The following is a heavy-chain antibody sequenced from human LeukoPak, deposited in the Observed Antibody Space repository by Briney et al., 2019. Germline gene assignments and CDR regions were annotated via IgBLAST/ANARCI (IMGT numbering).Heavy chain of an antibody. CDR3: AKSDIAAAGTGASDI. Sequence: GGSLRLSCTASGFTLSNYEMKWVRQAPGKGLEWISYINSGGSTDYADSVKGRFTISRDNSKNTLYLQMHSLRAEDTAVYYCAKSDIAAAGTGASDIWGQGTMVTVSS. CDR2: INSGGST. J-gene: IGHJ3*02. D-gene: IGHD6-13*01. CDR1: GFTLSNYE. V-gene: IGHV3-23*01.